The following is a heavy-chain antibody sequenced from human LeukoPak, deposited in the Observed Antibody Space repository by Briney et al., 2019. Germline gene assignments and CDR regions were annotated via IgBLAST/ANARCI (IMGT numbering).Heavy chain of an antibody. CDR2: TNHSGST. CDR1: GGSFSGYY. D-gene: IGHD1-14*01. V-gene: IGHV4-34*01. J-gene: IGHJ5*02. CDR3: ARGGIGHWFDP. Sequence: PSETLSLTCAVYGGSFSGYYWSWIRQPPGKGLEWIGETNHSGSTNYNPSLKSRVTISVDTSKNQFSLKLSSVTAADTAVYYCARGGIGHWFDPWGQGTLVTVSS.